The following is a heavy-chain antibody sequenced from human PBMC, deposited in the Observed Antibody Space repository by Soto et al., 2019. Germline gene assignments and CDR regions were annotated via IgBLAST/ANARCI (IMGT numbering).Heavy chain of an antibody. CDR1: ELTFSDSL. Sequence: GGSLRLSCAASELTFSDSLLHWVRQAPGGGLEWVGHIRRSGDTYATGYAASVNGRFTISRDDSKNTAYLQMDSLKTEDTAVYYCAIRDYWGQGTLVTVSS. CDR3: AIRDY. J-gene: IGHJ4*02. CDR2: IRRSGDTYAT. V-gene: IGHV3-73*01.